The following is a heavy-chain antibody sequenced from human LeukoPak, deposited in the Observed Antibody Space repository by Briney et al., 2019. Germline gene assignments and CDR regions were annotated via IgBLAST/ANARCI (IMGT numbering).Heavy chain of an antibody. CDR2: IKQDGSEK. J-gene: IGHJ4*02. CDR1: GFTFSNYW. V-gene: IGHV3-7*03. Sequence: GGSLRLSCAASGFTFSNYWMSWVRQAPGKGLEWVANIKQDGSEKYYVDSVKGRFTISRGNAKNSLYLQMNSLRAEDTAVYYCAVSYGDSTSFDYWGQGTLVTVSS. D-gene: IGHD4-17*01. CDR3: AVSYGDSTSFDY.